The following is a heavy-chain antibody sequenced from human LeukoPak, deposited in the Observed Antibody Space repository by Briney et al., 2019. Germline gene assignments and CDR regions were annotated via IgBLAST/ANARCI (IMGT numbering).Heavy chain of an antibody. Sequence: SQTLSLTCTVSGGAISSGGYYWSWIRQPAGKGLEWIGRIHASGSTYYNPSLKSRVTISVDTSKNQFSLKLSSVTAADTAVYYCARDLDGDGVYYFDYWGRGSLVTVSS. CDR2: IHASGST. J-gene: IGHJ4*02. D-gene: IGHD3-10*01. CDR1: GGAISSGGYY. V-gene: IGHV4-61*02. CDR3: ARDLDGDGVYYFDY.